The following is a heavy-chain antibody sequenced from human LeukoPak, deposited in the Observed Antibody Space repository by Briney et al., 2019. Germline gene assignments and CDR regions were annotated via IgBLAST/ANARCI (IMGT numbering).Heavy chain of an antibody. D-gene: IGHD2-21*02. Sequence: SETLSLTCAVYGGSFSGYYWSWIRQPPGKGLEWIGEINHSGSTNYNPSLKSRVTISVDTSKNQFSLKLSSVTAADTAVYYCARGGQLAYCGGHCSTNWFDPWGQGTLVTVSS. V-gene: IGHV4-34*01. CDR3: ARGGQLAYCGGHCSTNWFDP. J-gene: IGHJ5*02. CDR1: GGSFSGYY. CDR2: INHSGST.